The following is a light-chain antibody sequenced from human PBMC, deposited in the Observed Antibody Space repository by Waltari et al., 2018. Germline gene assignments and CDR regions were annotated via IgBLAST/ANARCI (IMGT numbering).Light chain of an antibody. J-gene: IGKJ5*01. CDR2: KVS. Sequence: DAVMTQSPLSLPVTLGQPASISCRSSQSLVHSDGNTYLNWFHQRPGQSPRRLIYKVSRRESGVPDRFSGSGSGTDFTLKISRVEAEDVGIYYCMQGTHWPLTFGQGTRLEI. CDR3: MQGTHWPLT. V-gene: IGKV2-30*02. CDR1: QSLVHSDGNTY.